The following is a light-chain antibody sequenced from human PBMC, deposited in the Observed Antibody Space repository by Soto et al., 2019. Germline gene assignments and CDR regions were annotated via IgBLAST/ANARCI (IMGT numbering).Light chain of an antibody. Sequence: EIVLTQSPATLYLSRGERAKVYCRASQSVSNYLAWYQQIPGMAPRLLIYDASNRATGIPARFSGSGSGKDFTLNISSLEPEDFAVYYCQQRSNWPPTWTFGQGTKVDIK. CDR2: DAS. CDR3: QQRSNWPPTWT. CDR1: QSVSNY. J-gene: IGKJ1*01. V-gene: IGKV3-11*01.